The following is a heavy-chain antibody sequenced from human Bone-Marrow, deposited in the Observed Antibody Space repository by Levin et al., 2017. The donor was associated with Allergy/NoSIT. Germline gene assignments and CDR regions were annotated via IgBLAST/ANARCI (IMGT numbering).Heavy chain of an antibody. CDR3: ARDEESFGAAFDI. CDR2: ISARRTTM. D-gene: IGHD3-16*01. J-gene: IGHJ3*02. CDR1: GFSFSTYG. V-gene: IGHV3-48*01. Sequence: GESLKISCAASGFSFSTYGMIWVRQAPGKGLEWVSYISARRTTMYYADSVKGRFTISRDDAKNTLYLQMSSLRAEDTAVYYCARDEESFGAAFDIWGQGTRVTVSS.